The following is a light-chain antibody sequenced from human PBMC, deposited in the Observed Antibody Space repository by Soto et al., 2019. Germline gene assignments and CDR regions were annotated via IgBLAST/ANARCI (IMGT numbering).Light chain of an antibody. Sequence: TQPHYEYGYHGQSVTISYTGTKNDIGVYDFVSWYQHHPGKAPRLIIYEVVQRPSGVPDRFSGSKSGNTASLTVSGLQAADEADYFCKSYAGSNTYVFGSGTKVTVL. CDR2: EVV. CDR1: KNDIGVYDF. V-gene: IGLV2-8*01. J-gene: IGLJ1*01. CDR3: KSYAGSNTYV.